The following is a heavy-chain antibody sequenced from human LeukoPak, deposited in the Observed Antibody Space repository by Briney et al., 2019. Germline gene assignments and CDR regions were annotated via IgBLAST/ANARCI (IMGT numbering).Heavy chain of an antibody. Sequence: GGSLRLSCAASGFTFSSYSMNWVRQAPGKGLEWVSYISSSSSTIYYADSVKGRFTISRDNSKNTLYLQMNSLRAEDTAVYYCARGKEERYFDWLPYYFDYWGQGTLVTVSS. CDR2: ISSSSSTI. CDR1: GFTFSSYS. J-gene: IGHJ4*02. D-gene: IGHD3-9*01. V-gene: IGHV3-48*01. CDR3: ARGKEERYFDWLPYYFDY.